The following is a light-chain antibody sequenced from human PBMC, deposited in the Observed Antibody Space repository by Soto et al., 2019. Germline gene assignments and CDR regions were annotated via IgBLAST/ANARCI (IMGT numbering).Light chain of an antibody. CDR3: QQRGDWPPIT. CDR2: NAS. Sequence: EIVLTQSPATPSLSPGERAILSCRASQSVSTFLAWFQQKPGQPPRLLIYNASNRTTGIPARFSGSGSGTDFTLTISSLEPEDFAVYYCQQRGDWPPITFGQGTRLEI. CDR1: QSVSTF. V-gene: IGKV3-11*01. J-gene: IGKJ5*01.